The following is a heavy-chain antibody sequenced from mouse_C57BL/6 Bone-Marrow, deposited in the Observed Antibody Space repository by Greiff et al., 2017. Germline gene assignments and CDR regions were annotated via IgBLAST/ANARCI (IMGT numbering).Heavy chain of an antibody. V-gene: IGHV1-69*01. D-gene: IGHD2-4*01. CDR1: GYTFTSYW. J-gene: IGHJ1*03. Sequence: VQLQQPGAELVMPGASVKLSCKASGYTFTSYWMHWVKQRPGQGLEWIGEIDPSDSYTNYNQKFKGKSTLTVDKSSSTAYMQLSSLTSEDSAVYYCARNDYDSYWYFDVWGTGTTVTVSS. CDR3: ARNDYDSYWYFDV. CDR2: IDPSDSYT.